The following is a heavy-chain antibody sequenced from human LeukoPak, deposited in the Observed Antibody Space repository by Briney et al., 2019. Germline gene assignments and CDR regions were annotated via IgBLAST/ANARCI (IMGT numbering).Heavy chain of an antibody. D-gene: IGHD6-19*01. V-gene: IGHV3-7*03. CDR1: GFTFSSYW. CDR2: IKQDGSER. J-gene: IGHJ3*01. CDR3: AREADYSSGYYDAFDV. Sequence: GGSLRLSCAASGFTFSSYWMSWVRQAPGKGLEWVANIKQDGSERYYVDSVKGRFTISRDYSKTTLYLQMNSLGAEDTAVYYCAREADYSSGYYDAFDVWGQGTLVTVSS.